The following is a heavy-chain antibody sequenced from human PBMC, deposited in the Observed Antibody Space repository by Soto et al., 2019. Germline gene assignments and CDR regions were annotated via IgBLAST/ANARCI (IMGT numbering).Heavy chain of an antibody. Sequence: QVQLQESGPGLVKPSETLSLICTVSGGSIRSYYWSWIRQPPGKGLEWIGYIYYSGSTNYNPSLKSRVTISVDTSKNQFSLKLSSVTAADTAVYYCARRYGTTFDYWGQGTLVTVSS. CDR3: ARRYGTTFDY. V-gene: IGHV4-59*01. D-gene: IGHD1-7*01. J-gene: IGHJ4*02. CDR2: IYYSGST. CDR1: GGSIRSYY.